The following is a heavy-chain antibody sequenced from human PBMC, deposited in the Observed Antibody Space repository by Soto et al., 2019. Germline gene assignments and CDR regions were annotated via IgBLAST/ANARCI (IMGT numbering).Heavy chain of an antibody. J-gene: IGHJ4*02. D-gene: IGHD3-10*01. CDR1: GGTFSSYT. V-gene: IGHV1-69*04. Sequence: VASVKVSCTDSGGTFSSYTISWVRQAPGQGLEWMGRIIPILGIANYAQKFQGRVTITADKSTSTAYMELSSLRSEDTAVYYCAREEYYYGSGAFFDYWGQGTLVTVSS. CDR2: IIPILGIA. CDR3: AREEYYYGSGAFFDY.